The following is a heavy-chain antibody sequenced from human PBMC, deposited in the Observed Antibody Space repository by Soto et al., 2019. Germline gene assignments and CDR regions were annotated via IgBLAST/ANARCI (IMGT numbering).Heavy chain of an antibody. CDR1: GGTFSSYA. CDR2: IIPIFGTA. J-gene: IGHJ4*02. CDR3: ARDRDSYAAMGNY. Sequence: SVKVSCKASGGTFSSYAISRVRQAPGQGLEWMGGIIPIFGTANYAQKFQGRVTITADESTSTAYMELSSLRSEDTAVYYCARDRDSYAAMGNYWGQGTLVTVSS. D-gene: IGHD5-18*01. V-gene: IGHV1-69*13.